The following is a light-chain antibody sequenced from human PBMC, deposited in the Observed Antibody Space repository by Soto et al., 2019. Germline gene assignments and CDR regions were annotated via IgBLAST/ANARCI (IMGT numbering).Light chain of an antibody. CDR2: ANI. J-gene: IGLJ1*01. CDR1: SANIGAGYD. V-gene: IGLV1-40*01. Sequence: QSVLTQPPSVSGAPGQRVTISCTGSSANIGAGYDVHWYQQRPGAAPKLLISANINRPSGVPDRFSGSKSGTSATLAITGLQTGDGGDYSCGAWDSSMNVDLFGGGTKVTVL. CDR3: GAWDSSMNVDL.